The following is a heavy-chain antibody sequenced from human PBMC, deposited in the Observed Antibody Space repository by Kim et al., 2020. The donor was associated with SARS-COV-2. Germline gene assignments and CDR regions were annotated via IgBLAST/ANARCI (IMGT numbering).Heavy chain of an antibody. J-gene: IGHJ4*02. CDR3: ASTRGPHFWSGYPFDY. V-gene: IGHV3-48*02. CDR1: GFTFSSYS. CDR2: ISSSSSTI. Sequence: GGSLRLSCAASGFTFSSYSMNWVRQAPGKGLEWVSYISSSSSTIYYADSVKGRFTISRDNAKNSLYLQMNSLRDEDTAVYYCASTRGPHFWSGYPFDYWGQGTLVTVSS. D-gene: IGHD3-3*02.